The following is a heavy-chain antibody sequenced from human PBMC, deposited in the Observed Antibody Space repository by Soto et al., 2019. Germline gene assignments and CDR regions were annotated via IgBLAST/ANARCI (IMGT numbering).Heavy chain of an antibody. CDR3: AGEKTSYGMDV. V-gene: IGHV1-8*01. CDR1: GYTFTSYD. Sequence: QVQLVQSGAEVKKPGASVKVSCKASGYTFTSYDINWVRQATGQGLEWMGWMNPNSGNTGYAQKFQGRVTMTKNTARSTAYMELSSLRSEDTAVYYWAGEKTSYGMDVWGQGTTVTVSS. J-gene: IGHJ6*02. CDR2: MNPNSGNT.